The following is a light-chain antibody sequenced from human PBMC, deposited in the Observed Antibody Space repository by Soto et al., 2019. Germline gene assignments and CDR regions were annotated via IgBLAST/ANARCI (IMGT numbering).Light chain of an antibody. CDR2: SAS. Sequence: IVMTQSPATLSVTPGGRATLSFWASQSISDTLAWYQQKPGQSPRLLIYSASRGATGFPARFSGSGSGTDFTLTISSLQSEDFAVYYCQQYNNWPWTFGQGSKV. CDR3: QQYNNWPWT. CDR1: QSISDT. V-gene: IGKV3-15*01. J-gene: IGKJ1*01.